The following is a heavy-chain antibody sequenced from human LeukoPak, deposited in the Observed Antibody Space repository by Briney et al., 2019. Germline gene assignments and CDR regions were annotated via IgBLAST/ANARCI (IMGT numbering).Heavy chain of an antibody. CDR1: GGSISSYY. D-gene: IGHD3-22*01. Sequence: PSETLSLTCTVSGGSISSYYWSWIRQPPGKGLEWIGYIYYSGSTNYNPSLKSRVTISVDTSKNQFSLKLSSVTAADTAVYYCAREVEYYDSSGYYCYFDYWGQGTLVTVSS. CDR3: AREVEYYDSSGYYCYFDY. J-gene: IGHJ4*02. V-gene: IGHV4-59*01. CDR2: IYYSGST.